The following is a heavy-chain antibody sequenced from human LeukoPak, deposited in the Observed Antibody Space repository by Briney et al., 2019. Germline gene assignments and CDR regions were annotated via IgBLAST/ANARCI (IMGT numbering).Heavy chain of an antibody. V-gene: IGHV3-23*01. CDR1: GFTFGSYA. D-gene: IGHD2-15*01. J-gene: IGHJ4*02. CDR2: ISGSGGST. CDR3: AKTREKSPYIVVVVAAVDY. Sequence: PGGSLRLSCAASGFTFGSYAMSWVRQAPGKGLEWVSAISGSGGSTYYADSVKGRFTISRDNSKNTLYLQMNSLRAEDTAVYYCAKTREKSPYIVVVVAAVDYWGQGTLVTVSS.